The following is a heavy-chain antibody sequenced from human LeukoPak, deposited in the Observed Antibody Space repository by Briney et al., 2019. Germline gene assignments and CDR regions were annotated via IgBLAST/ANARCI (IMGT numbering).Heavy chain of an antibody. CDR2: I. V-gene: IGHV3-21*04. D-gene: IGHD3-16*01. CDR3: AKGFGLDH. CDR1: GFTFSILA. J-gene: IGHJ1*01. Sequence: PGGSLRLSCETSGFTFSILALNWVRQAPGKGLEWVSAIYADSVKGRFTISRDNAKNSVYLQMNSLRVEDTAVYYCAKGFGLDHWGQGTLVTVSS.